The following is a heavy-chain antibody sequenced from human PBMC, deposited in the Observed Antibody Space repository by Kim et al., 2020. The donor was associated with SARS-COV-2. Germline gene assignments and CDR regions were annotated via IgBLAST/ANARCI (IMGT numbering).Heavy chain of an antibody. Sequence: GGSLRLSCAASGFTFSSYEMNWVRQAPGKGLEWVSYISSSGSTIYYADSVKGRFTISRDNAKNSLYLQMNSLRAEDTAVYYCARGINSGPGEFDYWGQGTLVTVSS. J-gene: IGHJ4*02. V-gene: IGHV3-48*03. CDR3: ARGINSGPGEFDY. CDR1: GFTFSSYE. D-gene: IGHD6-25*01. CDR2: ISSSGSTI.